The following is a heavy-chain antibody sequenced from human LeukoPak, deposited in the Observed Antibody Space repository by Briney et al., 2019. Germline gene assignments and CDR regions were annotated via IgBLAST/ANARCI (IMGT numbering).Heavy chain of an antibody. J-gene: IGHJ6*02. CDR3: ARVMVDGYVWGSYRPYYYYYYGMDV. V-gene: IGHV1-18*01. D-gene: IGHD3-16*02. Sequence: GASVKVSCKASGYTFTSYGISWVRQAPGQGLEWMGWISAYNGNTNYAQKLQGRVTMTTDTSTSTAYMELRSLRPDDTAVYYCARVMVDGYVWGSYRPYYYYYYGMDVWGQGTTVTVSS. CDR2: ISAYNGNT. CDR1: GYTFTSYG.